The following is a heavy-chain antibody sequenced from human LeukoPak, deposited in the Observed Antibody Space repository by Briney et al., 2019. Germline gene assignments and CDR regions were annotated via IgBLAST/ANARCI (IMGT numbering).Heavy chain of an antibody. CDR2: INAGNGNT. D-gene: IGHD2-15*01. V-gene: IGHV1-3*01. Sequence: GASVKVSCKATGYTFTSYAMHWVRQAPGQRLEWMGWINAGNGNTKYSQKFQGRVTITRNTSASTAYMELSSLRSEDTAVYYCARENGEVVAFDYWGQGTLVTVSS. J-gene: IGHJ4*02. CDR3: ARENGEVVAFDY. CDR1: GYTFTSYA.